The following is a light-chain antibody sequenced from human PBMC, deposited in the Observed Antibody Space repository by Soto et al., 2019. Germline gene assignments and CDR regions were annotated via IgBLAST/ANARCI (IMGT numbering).Light chain of an antibody. V-gene: IGKV4-1*01. CDR2: WAS. J-gene: IGKJ1*01. CDR3: QQYYSTPRT. Sequence: DIEMTQSPDSLAVSLSEVAAINCTSSQDGLYSSNNKNYLAWYQQKPGQPPKLLIYWASTRESGVPDRFSGSGSGTDFTLTISSLQAEDVAVYYCQQYYSTPRTFGQGTKVDIK. CDR1: QDGLYSSNNKNY.